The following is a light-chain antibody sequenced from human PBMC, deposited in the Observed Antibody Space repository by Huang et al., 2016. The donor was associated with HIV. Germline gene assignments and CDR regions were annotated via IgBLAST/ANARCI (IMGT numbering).Light chain of an antibody. J-gene: IGKJ4*01. CDR3: QQYGSLPLT. V-gene: IGKV3-20*01. Sequence: EIVLTQSPGTLSLSPGERAALSCRASQTLTNNYLAWYQQTPGQAPRLRIYGAFNRASGVPDRFSGSGSERDFTLTITKLEPEDFAVYYCQQYGSLPLTFGGGTKVEIK. CDR1: QTLTNNY. CDR2: GAF.